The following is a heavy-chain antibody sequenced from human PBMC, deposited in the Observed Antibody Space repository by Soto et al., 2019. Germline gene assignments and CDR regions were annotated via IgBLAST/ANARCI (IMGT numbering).Heavy chain of an antibody. CDR2: FDPEDGET. CDR1: GYPLTELS. Sequence: XAVKVSCKVSGYPLTELSMHWVRQAPGKGLEWMGGFDPEDGETIYAQKFQGRVTMTEDTSTDTAYMELSSLRSEDTAVYYCATTPAGFDYYGSGNWFDPWGQGTLVTVSS. V-gene: IGHV1-24*01. CDR3: ATTPAGFDYYGSGNWFDP. J-gene: IGHJ5*02. D-gene: IGHD3-10*01.